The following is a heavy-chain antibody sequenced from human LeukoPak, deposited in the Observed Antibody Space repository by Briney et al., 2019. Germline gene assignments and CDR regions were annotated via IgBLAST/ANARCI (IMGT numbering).Heavy chain of an antibody. Sequence: GGSLRLSCAASGFTFSRYSMTWVRQAPGKGLEWVSSISSRSSYIYYADSVKGRFTISRDNAKNSLYLQMNSLRAEDTAVYYCARDSSYYDFSGGMDVWGQGTTVTVSS. CDR3: ARDSSYYDFSGGMDV. V-gene: IGHV3-21*01. J-gene: IGHJ6*02. D-gene: IGHD3-3*01. CDR1: GFTFSRYS. CDR2: ISSRSSYI.